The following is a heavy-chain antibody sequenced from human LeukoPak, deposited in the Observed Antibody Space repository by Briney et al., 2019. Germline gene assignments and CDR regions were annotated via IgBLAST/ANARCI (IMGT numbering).Heavy chain of an antibody. D-gene: IGHD3-22*01. V-gene: IGHV4-30-4*01. CDR2: MYYSGST. CDR3: ARPYYYDSRIDP. Sequence: PSETLSLTCTVSGGSISRGDYYGSGIRQPPGKGLEGIAYMYYSGSTYYNPSLNRQVTMSADTSKNQLSLKLSSVTAADTAVYYCARPYYYDSRIDPWGQGILVTVSS. CDR1: GGSISRGDYY. J-gene: IGHJ5*02.